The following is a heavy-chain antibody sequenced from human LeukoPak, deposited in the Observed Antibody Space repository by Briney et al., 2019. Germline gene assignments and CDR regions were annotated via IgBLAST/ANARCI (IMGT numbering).Heavy chain of an antibody. CDR2: ISGSGGST. V-gene: IGHV3-23*01. CDR3: AKDQGGLWFGEFYDAFDI. Sequence: GGSLRLSCAASGFAFSSYAMSWVRQAPGKGLEWVSAISGSGGSTYYADSVKGRFTISRDNSKNTLYLQMNSLRAEDTAVYYCAKDQGGLWFGEFYDAFDIWGQGTMVTVSS. D-gene: IGHD3-10*01. CDR1: GFAFSSYA. J-gene: IGHJ3*02.